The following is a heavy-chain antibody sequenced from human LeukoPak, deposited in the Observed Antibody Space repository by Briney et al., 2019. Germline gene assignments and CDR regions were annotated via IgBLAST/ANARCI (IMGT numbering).Heavy chain of an antibody. CDR3: ARGPSGYHNT. V-gene: IGHV4-59*01. CDR1: GGSISNYY. CDR2: IFYSGST. Sequence: SETLSLTCTVSGGSISNYYWSWIRQPPGKGLEWIGYIFYSGSTNYNPSLKSRVTISVDTSKNQFSLKLSSVTAADTAVYYCARGPSGYHNTGGQGTLVTVSS. J-gene: IGHJ4*02. D-gene: IGHD5-12*01.